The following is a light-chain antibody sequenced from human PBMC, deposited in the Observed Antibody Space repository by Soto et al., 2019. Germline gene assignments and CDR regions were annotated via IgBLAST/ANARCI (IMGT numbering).Light chain of an antibody. CDR2: AAS. CDR1: QCISSY. J-gene: IGKJ1*01. Sequence: VIWMTQSPSLLSASTGDRVTISCRISQCISSYLAWYQQKPGKAPELLIYAASTLQSGIPSRFSGSGSGTEFTLTISSLQPEDFATYYCQQSYSTPRTFGQGTKVDNK. V-gene: IGKV1D-8*03. CDR3: QQSYSTPRT.